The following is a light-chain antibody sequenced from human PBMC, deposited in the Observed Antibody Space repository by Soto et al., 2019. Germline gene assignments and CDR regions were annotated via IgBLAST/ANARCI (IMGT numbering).Light chain of an antibody. Sequence: DIQMTQSPCSLSASAGDRVTISCQASQDISTYLNWYQQKPGQAPKLLIYDASNLETGVPSRFSGSGSGTHFTFTISSLQPEDIATYYCQQYDNLPLSFGGGTKVEIK. V-gene: IGKV1-33*01. CDR2: DAS. CDR3: QQYDNLPLS. CDR1: QDISTY. J-gene: IGKJ4*01.